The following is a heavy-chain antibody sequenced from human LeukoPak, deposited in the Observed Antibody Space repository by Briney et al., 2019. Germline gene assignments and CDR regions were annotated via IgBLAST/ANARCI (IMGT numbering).Heavy chain of an antibody. Sequence: PGRSLRLSCAASGFTFSSYEMNWVRQAPGKGLEWVSYISDSGSTKYYADSVEGRFTISRDNAKNSVYLQMKSLRAEDTAVYYCVREGYYDSSGYLGVFDYWGQGTLVTVSS. CDR3: VREGYYDSSGYLGVFDY. CDR1: GFTFSSYE. V-gene: IGHV3-48*03. J-gene: IGHJ4*02. D-gene: IGHD3-22*01. CDR2: ISDSGSTK.